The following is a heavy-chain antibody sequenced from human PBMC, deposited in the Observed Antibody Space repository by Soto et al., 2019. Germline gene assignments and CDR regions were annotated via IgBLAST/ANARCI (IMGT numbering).Heavy chain of an antibody. CDR3: AGDMYNWNYGNYYYYGMDV. V-gene: IGHV1-2*04. CDR1: GYTFTGYY. Sequence: VKVSCKASGYTFTGYYMHWVRQAPGQGLEWMGWINPNSGGTNYAQKFQGWVTMTRDTSISTAYMELSRLRSDDTAVYYCAGDMYNWNYGNYYYYGMDVWGQGTTVTVSS. J-gene: IGHJ6*02. CDR2: INPNSGGT. D-gene: IGHD1-7*01.